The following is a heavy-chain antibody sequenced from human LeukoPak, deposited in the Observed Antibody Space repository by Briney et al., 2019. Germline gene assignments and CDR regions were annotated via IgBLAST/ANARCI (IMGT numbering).Heavy chain of an antibody. CDR3: ARAAAGYYYYYMDV. CDR1: GFTFSNAW. V-gene: IGHV3-48*01. Sequence: GGSLRLSCADSGFTFSNAWMSWVRQAPGKGLEWVSYISSSSSTIYYADSVKGRFTISRDNAKNSLYLQMNSLRAEDTAVYYCARAAAGYYYYYMDVWGKGTTVTVSS. CDR2: ISSSSSTI. J-gene: IGHJ6*03. D-gene: IGHD6-13*01.